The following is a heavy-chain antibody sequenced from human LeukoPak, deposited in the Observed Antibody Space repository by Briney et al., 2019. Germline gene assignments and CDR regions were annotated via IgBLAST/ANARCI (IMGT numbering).Heavy chain of an antibody. CDR2: ISGSGGYT. CDR1: GFTFSSYG. V-gene: IGHV3-23*01. D-gene: IGHD3-22*01. J-gene: IGHJ4*02. CDR3: AKGDYYDSSGYYQTGGIDY. Sequence: PGGTLRLSCAASGFTFSSYGMSWVRQAPGKGLEWVSTISGSGGYTYYADSVKGRFTISRDNSKNTLYLQMNSLRAEDTAVYYCAKGDYYDSSGYYQTGGIDYWGQGTLVTVSS.